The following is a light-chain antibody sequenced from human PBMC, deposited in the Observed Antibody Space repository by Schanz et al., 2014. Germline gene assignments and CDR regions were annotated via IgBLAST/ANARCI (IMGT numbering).Light chain of an antibody. CDR1: SSDVGGYNY. J-gene: IGLJ2*01. V-gene: IGLV2-8*01. CDR3: CLYTPMSVI. Sequence: QSALTQPPSASGSPGQSVTISCTGTSSDVGGYNYVSWYQQHPGKAPKLLIYEVSNRPSGVPDRFSGSKSGNTASLTISGLQAEDEADYYCCLYTPMSVIFGGGTKLTVL. CDR2: EVS.